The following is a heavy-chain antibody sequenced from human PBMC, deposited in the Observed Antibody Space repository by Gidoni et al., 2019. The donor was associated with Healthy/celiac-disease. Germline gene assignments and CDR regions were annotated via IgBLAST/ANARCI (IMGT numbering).Heavy chain of an antibody. J-gene: IGHJ5*02. CDR1: GGSISSGDYY. CDR2: IYYSGST. CDR3: ARFYCSGGSCYSYNWFDP. D-gene: IGHD2-15*01. V-gene: IGHV4-30-4*01. Sequence: VKPSQTLSLTCTVSGGSISSGDYYWSWIRQPPGKGLEWIGYIYYSGSTYYNPSLKGRVTISVDTSKNQFSLKLSSVTAADTAVYYCARFYCSGGSCYSYNWFDPWGQGTLVTVSS.